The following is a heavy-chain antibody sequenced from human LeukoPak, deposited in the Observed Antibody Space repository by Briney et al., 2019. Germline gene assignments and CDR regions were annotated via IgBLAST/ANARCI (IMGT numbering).Heavy chain of an antibody. Sequence: TSETLSLTCTVSGGSISSGGYYWSWIRQHPGKGLEWIGYIYYSGSTYYNPSLKSRVTISVDTSKNQFSLKLSSVTAADTAVYYCARSPSYSGWYFDYWGQGTLVTVSS. V-gene: IGHV4-31*03. J-gene: IGHJ4*02. CDR2: IYYSGST. CDR3: ARSPSYSGWYFDY. CDR1: GGSISSGGYY. D-gene: IGHD6-19*01.